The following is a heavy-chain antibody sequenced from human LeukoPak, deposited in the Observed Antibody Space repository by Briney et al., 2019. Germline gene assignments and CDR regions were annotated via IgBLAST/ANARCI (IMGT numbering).Heavy chain of an antibody. J-gene: IGHJ5*02. CDR3: AKDRGYCTNGVCLRWFDP. V-gene: IGHV3-23*01. Sequence: GGSLRLSCAASGFTFSSYAMSWVRQAPGKGLEWVSAISGSGGSTYYADSVKGRFTISRDNSKNTLYLQMNSLRAEDTAVYYCAKDRGYCTNGVCLRWFDPWGQGTLVTVSS. D-gene: IGHD2-8*01. CDR2: ISGSGGST. CDR1: GFTFSSYA.